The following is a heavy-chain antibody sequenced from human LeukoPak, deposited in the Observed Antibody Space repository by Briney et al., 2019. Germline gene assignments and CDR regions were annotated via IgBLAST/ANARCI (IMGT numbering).Heavy chain of an antibody. V-gene: IGHV4-34*01. CDR1: DGSFSGYY. J-gene: IGHJ5*02. D-gene: IGHD6-13*01. CDR3: ARPKYSSSSNWFDP. CDR2: INHSGST. Sequence: SETLSLTCAVYDGSFSGYYWSWIRQPPGKGLEWIGVINHSGSTNYNPSLKSRVTISVDTSKNQFSLKLSSVTAADTAVYYCARPKYSSSSNWFDPWGQGTLVTVSS.